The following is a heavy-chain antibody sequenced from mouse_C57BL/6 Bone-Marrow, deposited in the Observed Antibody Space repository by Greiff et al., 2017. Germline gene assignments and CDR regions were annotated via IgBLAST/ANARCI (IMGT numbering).Heavy chain of an antibody. D-gene: IGHD1-1*02. Sequence: EVQGVESGGGLVQPGGSLSLSCAASGFTFTDYYMSWVRQPPGKALEWLGFIRNKANGYTTEYSASVKGRFTISSDNYQSILYLQMNALRAEDSATYYCARYTYDDPEGGRDYWGQGTSVTVSS. V-gene: IGHV7-3*01. CDR1: GFTFTDYY. CDR2: IRNKANGYTT. CDR3: ARYTYDDPEGGRDY. J-gene: IGHJ4*01.